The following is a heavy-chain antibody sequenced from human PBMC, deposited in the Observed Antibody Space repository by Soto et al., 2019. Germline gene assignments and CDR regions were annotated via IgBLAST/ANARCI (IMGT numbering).Heavy chain of an antibody. V-gene: IGHV2-5*02. D-gene: IGHD3-10*01. CDR1: GFSLSTSGVG. CDR3: AHRGGFGELIY. CDR2: IYWDDNK. Sequence: QITLKESGPTLVKPTQTLTLTCTFSGFSLSTSGVGVGRIRQPPGKALEWLALIYWDDNKRYSPSLRGRLTITKDTSKNQVVLTMTNMDPVDTATYYCAHRGGFGELIYWGQGTLVTVSS. J-gene: IGHJ4*02.